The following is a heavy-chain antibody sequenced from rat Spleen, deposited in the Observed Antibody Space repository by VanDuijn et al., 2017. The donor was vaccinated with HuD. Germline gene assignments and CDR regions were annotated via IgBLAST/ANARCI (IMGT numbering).Heavy chain of an antibody. CDR1: GFTFSDYY. CDR2: ITYDGGST. CDR3: AVAGFGY. V-gene: IGHV5-20*01. D-gene: IGHD4-3*01. Sequence: EVQLVESGGGLVQPGRSLKLSCAPSGFTFSDYYMAWVRQAPTKGLEWVASITYDGGSTYYPDSVKGRFTISRDNAENIVYLQMNSLKCDDTATYYCAVAGFGYWGQGVMVTVSS. J-gene: IGHJ2*01.